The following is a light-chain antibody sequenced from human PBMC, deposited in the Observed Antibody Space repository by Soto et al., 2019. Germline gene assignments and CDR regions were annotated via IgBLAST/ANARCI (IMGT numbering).Light chain of an antibody. Sequence: EIVLTQSPATLSLSPGERATLSCRASQSVSIHLAWYQQKPGQAPRLLIYDASSRATGIPDRFSGGGSGTDFTLTISRLEPEDFAVYYCQQFSSYPLTFGGGTKVDIK. J-gene: IGKJ4*01. CDR1: QSVSIH. CDR2: DAS. V-gene: IGKV3-20*01. CDR3: QQFSSYPLT.